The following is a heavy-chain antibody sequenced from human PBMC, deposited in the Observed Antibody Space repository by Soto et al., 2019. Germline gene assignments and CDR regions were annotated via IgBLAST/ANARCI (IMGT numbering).Heavy chain of an antibody. CDR1: GFVFSSHA. D-gene: IGHD3-10*01. Sequence: EVQLLQSGGGLVRPGGSLRLSCAASGFVFSSHAMSWVRQAPGKGLEWVSAVSGGGDYPYYAGSVKGRFTISRDNSKNTLYLQMNSLSADDTAVYYCVTYRITARMDHWGQGTLVTVSS. CDR3: VTYRITARMDH. V-gene: IGHV3-23*01. CDR2: VSGGGDYP. J-gene: IGHJ4*02.